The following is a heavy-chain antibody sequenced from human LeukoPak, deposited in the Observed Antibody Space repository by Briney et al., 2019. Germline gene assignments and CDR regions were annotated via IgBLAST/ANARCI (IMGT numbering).Heavy chain of an antibody. CDR1: GYTFTGYY. V-gene: IGHV1-2*02. J-gene: IGHJ5*02. Sequence: ASVKVSCKASGYTFTGYYMHWVRQAPGQGLEWMGWINPNSGSTNYAQKFQGRVTMTRDTSISTAYMELSRLRSDDTAVYYCARGEYCTNGVCYHNWFDPWGQGTLVTVSS. D-gene: IGHD2-8*01. CDR2: INPNSGST. CDR3: ARGEYCTNGVCYHNWFDP.